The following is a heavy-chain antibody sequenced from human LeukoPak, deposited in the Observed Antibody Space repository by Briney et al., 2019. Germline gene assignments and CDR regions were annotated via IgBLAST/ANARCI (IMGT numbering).Heavy chain of an antibody. J-gene: IGHJ4*02. Sequence: PSETLSLTCAVYGGSFSGYYWNWIRQPPGKGLEWIGEINHSGSTNYNPSLKSRVTISVDTSKNQFSLKLSSVTAADTAVYYCARTVTQTLGAYFDYWGQGTLVTVSS. D-gene: IGHD4-4*01. V-gene: IGHV4-34*01. CDR2: INHSGST. CDR1: GGSFSGYY. CDR3: ARTVTQTLGAYFDY.